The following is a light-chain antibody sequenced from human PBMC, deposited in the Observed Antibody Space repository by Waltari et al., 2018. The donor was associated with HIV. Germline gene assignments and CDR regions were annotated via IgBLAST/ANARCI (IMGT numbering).Light chain of an antibody. J-gene: IGKJ1*01. V-gene: IGKV4-1*01. CDR3: QQYYITPKT. Sequence: DIVMTQSPDSLAVSLGERATINCKSSQSVMYSSNNKNYLAWYQQKPGQPPKLLIYWASSREYGVPDRFSGSGSGTDITLTISSLQAEDVAVYYCQQYYITPKTFGQGTKVEIK. CDR1: QSVMYSSNNKNY. CDR2: WAS.